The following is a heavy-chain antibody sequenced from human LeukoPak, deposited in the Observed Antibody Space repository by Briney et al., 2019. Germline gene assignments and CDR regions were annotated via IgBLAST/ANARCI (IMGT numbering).Heavy chain of an antibody. D-gene: IGHD3/OR15-3a*01. Sequence: ASETLSLTCSVSGASISNYYWSWIRQPPGKGLEWIGYIYYSGSTNYNPFLKSRLTISVDTSKNHFSLTLTSVTAADTAVYYCARTPRSGVWTGYYVWFDPWGQGTLVSVSS. J-gene: IGHJ5*02. V-gene: IGHV4-59*13. CDR1: GASISNYY. CDR2: IYYSGST. CDR3: ARTPRSGVWTGYYVWFDP.